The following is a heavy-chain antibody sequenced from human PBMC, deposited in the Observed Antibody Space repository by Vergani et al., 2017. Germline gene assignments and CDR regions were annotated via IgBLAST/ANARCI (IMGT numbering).Heavy chain of an antibody. V-gene: IGHV1-2*02. CDR3: AREGITMVRGVMYYYGMDV. CDR1: GYTFTGYY. Sequence: QVQLVQSGAEVKKPGASVKVSCKASGYTFTGYYMRWVRQAPGQGLEWMGWITPNSGGTNYAQKFQGRVTMTRDTSISTAYMELSRLRSDDTAVYYCAREGITMVRGVMYYYGMDVWGQGTTVTVSS. D-gene: IGHD3-10*01. J-gene: IGHJ6*02. CDR2: ITPNSGGT.